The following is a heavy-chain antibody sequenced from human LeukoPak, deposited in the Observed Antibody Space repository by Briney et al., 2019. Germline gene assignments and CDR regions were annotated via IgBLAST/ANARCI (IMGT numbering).Heavy chain of an antibody. CDR1: GSTSSTYH. Sequence: GASLRLSCSVSGSTSSTYHMGWVRQAPGKGLEWVSIISDQEYYAGSVKGRFAISRDSSKNTLYLQMYSLTAEDTAIYYCAETLGPGRHYFISWGQGTLVTVSS. J-gene: IGHJ4*02. CDR2: ISDQE. D-gene: IGHD3-16*01. CDR3: AETLGPGRHYFIS. V-gene: IGHV3-23*01.